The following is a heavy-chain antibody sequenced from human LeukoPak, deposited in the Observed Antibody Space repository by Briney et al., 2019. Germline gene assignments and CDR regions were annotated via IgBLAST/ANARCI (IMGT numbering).Heavy chain of an antibody. CDR3: ARDKSSSPYNWFDP. J-gene: IGHJ5*02. CDR2: IYTTGIT. Sequence: SETLSLTCTVSGVSISSYYWSWIRQPAGKGLEWIGRIYTTGITDYNPSLKSRVTMSVHTSENQFSLKLNSVTAADTAVYYCARDKSSSPYNWFDPWGQGTLVTVSS. V-gene: IGHV4-4*07. CDR1: GVSISSYY. D-gene: IGHD6-13*01.